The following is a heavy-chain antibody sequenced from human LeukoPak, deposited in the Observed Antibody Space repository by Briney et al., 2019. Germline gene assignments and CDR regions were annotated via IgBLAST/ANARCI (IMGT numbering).Heavy chain of an antibody. D-gene: IGHD6-13*01. Sequence: GGSLRLSCAASGFTFTNAWMGWVRQAPGKGLEWVGRIKSKTDGGTTDCAAPVKGRFTISRDDSKNTLYLLMNSLKTEDTAVYYCSTIAAAGHFDYWGQGTLVTVSS. CDR3: STIAAAGHFDY. CDR1: GFTFTNAW. CDR2: IKSKTDGGTT. V-gene: IGHV3-15*01. J-gene: IGHJ4*02.